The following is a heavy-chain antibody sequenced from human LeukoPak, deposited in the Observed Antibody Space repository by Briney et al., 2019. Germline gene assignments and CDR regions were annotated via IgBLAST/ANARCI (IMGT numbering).Heavy chain of an antibody. CDR1: GGSISSYY. CDR3: AAELGYYFDY. D-gene: IGHD6-13*01. V-gene: IGHV4-59*12. Sequence: PSETLSLTCTVSGGSISSYYWSWIRQPPGKGLEWIGYIYYSGSTNYNPPLKSRVTISVDTSKNQFSLKLSSVTAADTAVYYCAAELGYYFDYWGQGTLVTVSS. J-gene: IGHJ4*02. CDR2: IYYSGST.